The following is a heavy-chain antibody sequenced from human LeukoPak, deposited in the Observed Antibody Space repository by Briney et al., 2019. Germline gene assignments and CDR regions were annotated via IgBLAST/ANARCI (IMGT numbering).Heavy chain of an antibody. CDR2: ISSSSSYI. CDR1: GFTFSSYS. D-gene: IGHD6-13*01. Sequence: PGGSLRLSCAASGFTFSSYSMNWVRQAPGKGPEWVSSISSSSSYIYYADSVKGRFTISRDNAKNSLYLQMNSLRAVDTAVYYCARERIAAADYYFDYWGQGTLVTVSS. CDR3: ARERIAAADYYFDY. V-gene: IGHV3-21*01. J-gene: IGHJ4*02.